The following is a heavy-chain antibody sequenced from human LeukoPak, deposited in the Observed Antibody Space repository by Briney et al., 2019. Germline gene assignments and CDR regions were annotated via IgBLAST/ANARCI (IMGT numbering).Heavy chain of an antibody. CDR2: IRYDGSNK. Sequence: GGSLRLSCAASGFTFSSYGMHWVRQAPGKGLEWVAFIRYDGSNKYYADAVKGRFTISRDNSKNTLYLQMNTLRAEDTAVYYCAKGDSYCGGDCYPDWGQGTLVTVSS. J-gene: IGHJ4*02. CDR1: GFTFSSYG. D-gene: IGHD2-21*02. CDR3: AKGDSYCGGDCYPD. V-gene: IGHV3-30*02.